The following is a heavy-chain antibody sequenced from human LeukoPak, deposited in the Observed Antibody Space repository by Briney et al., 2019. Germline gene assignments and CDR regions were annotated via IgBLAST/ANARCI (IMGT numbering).Heavy chain of an antibody. CDR2: ISSSGDTI. CDR3: ARKGDHNYDSSGYYPYNWFDP. V-gene: IGHV3-48*03. J-gene: IGHJ5*02. D-gene: IGHD3-22*01. CDR1: GFTFSSYE. Sequence: PGGSLRLSCAASGFTFSSYEMNWVRQAPGKGLEWVSYISSSGDTIYYADSVKGRFTISRDNAKNSLYLQMNSLRAEDTAVYYCARKGDHNYDSSGYYPYNWFDPWGQGTLVTV.